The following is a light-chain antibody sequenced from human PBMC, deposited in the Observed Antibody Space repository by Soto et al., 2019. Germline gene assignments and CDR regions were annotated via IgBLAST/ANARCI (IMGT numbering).Light chain of an antibody. CDR1: QSIMTY. CDR3: QQTYRAPRT. CDR2: TAS. V-gene: IGKV1-39*01. Sequence: DLQMTQSPSSLAASVGDRVTISCRASQSIMTYLNWYQQKPGEAPKLLIYTASTLHSGVPSRFSGSGSGTDFTLTISSLQHEEFATYYCQQTYRAPRTFGQGTKVEIK. J-gene: IGKJ1*01.